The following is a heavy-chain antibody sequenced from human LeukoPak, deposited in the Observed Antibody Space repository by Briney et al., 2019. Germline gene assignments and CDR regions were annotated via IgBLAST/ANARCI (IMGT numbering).Heavy chain of an antibody. D-gene: IGHD2-2*01. CDR3: ARDICSSTSCWDAFDI. Sequence: GGSLRLSCATSGFTVSSNYMSWVRQAPGKGLEWVSVIYSGGSTYYADSVKGRFTISRDNSKNTLYLQMNSLSAEDMAVYYCARDICSSTSCWDAFDIWGQGTMVTVSS. J-gene: IGHJ3*02. CDR2: IYSGGST. V-gene: IGHV3-66*01. CDR1: GFTVSSNY.